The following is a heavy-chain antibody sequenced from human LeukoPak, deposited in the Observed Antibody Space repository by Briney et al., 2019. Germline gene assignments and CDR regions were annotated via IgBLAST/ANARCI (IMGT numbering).Heavy chain of an antibody. V-gene: IGHV3-21*04. CDR2: ISSSSSYI. CDR3: AKEDYRDHTTGFDS. CDR1: GFTFSSYS. D-gene: IGHD4-17*01. J-gene: IGHJ5*01. Sequence: PGGSLRLSCAASGFTFSSYSMNWVRQAPGKGLEWVSSISSSSSYIYYADSVKGRFTISRDNAKNSLYLQMNGLTAEDTAMYYCAKEDYRDHTTGFDSWGQGTLVTVSS.